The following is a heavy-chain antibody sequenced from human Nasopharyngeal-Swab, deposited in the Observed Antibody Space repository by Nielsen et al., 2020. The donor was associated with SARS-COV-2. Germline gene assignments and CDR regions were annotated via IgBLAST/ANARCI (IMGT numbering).Heavy chain of an antibody. CDR3: SKDQGGSGSYYWGDH. V-gene: IGHV3-23*01. CDR1: GFTFSSYS. J-gene: IGHJ4*02. D-gene: IGHD1-26*01. CDR2: ISGRGRSP. Sequence: GGSLRLSCAASGFTFSSYSMNWVRQAPGKGLEWVSTISGRGRSPHYADSVKGRFTISRDSAESTLYLQMNSLRAEDTAIYYCSKDQGGSGSYYWGDHWGQGTLVTVSS.